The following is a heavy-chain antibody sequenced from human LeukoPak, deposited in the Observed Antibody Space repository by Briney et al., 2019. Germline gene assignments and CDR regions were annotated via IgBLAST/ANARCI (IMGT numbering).Heavy chain of an antibody. V-gene: IGHV4-4*07. Sequence: SETLSLTCTVSGGSISTYYWSWIRQPAGKGLEWIGRIYTSGSTNYNPSLKSRVTMSVDTSKNQFSLKPSSVTAADTAVYYCARDRGYYYDSSGYYYDYYYYGMDVWGQGTTVTVSS. J-gene: IGHJ6*02. CDR3: ARDRGYYYDSSGYYYDYYYYGMDV. D-gene: IGHD3-22*01. CDR1: GGSISTYY. CDR2: IYTSGST.